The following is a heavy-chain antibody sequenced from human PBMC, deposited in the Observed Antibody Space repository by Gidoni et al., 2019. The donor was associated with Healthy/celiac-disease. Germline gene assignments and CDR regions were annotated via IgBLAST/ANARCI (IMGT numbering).Heavy chain of an antibody. J-gene: IGHJ5*02. D-gene: IGHD6-19*01. CDR1: GGSFSGYY. CDR2: INHSGST. CDR3: ARGPGEQWPTYNWFDP. Sequence: QVQLQQWGAGLLKPSETLSLTCAAYGGSFSGYYWSWIRQPPGKGLEWIGEINHSGSTNYNPSHKSRVTISVDTSKNQFSLKLSSVTAADTAVYYCARGPGEQWPTYNWFDPWGQGTLVTVSS. V-gene: IGHV4-34*01.